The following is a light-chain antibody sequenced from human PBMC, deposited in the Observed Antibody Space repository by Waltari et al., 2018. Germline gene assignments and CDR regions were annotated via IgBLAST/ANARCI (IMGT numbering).Light chain of an antibody. J-gene: IGKJ4*01. Sequence: TVLPHSPGTLSLSPGERATLSCRASQSVRSSHLAWYQQQPGQAPRLLSYGASSRATDIPDRFSGSGSGTDFTLTISRLEPEDFAVYYCQQYGSSPLTFGGGTKVEIK. CDR1: QSVRSSH. V-gene: IGKV3-20*01. CDR2: GAS. CDR3: QQYGSSPLT.